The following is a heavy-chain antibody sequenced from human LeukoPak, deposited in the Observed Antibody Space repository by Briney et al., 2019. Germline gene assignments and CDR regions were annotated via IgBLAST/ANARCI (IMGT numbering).Heavy chain of an antibody. Sequence: PGGSLRLSCAASGFTFNNAWMSWVRQAPGKGLEWVGRIKSKTDGGTTDYAAPVKGRFTISRDDSKNTVYLQMNSLKTEDTAVYYCTTDYYVWGIYRYFDYWGQGILVTVSS. CDR2: IKSKTDGGTT. CDR3: TTDYYVWGIYRYFDY. CDR1: GFTFNNAW. D-gene: IGHD3-16*02. J-gene: IGHJ4*02. V-gene: IGHV3-15*01.